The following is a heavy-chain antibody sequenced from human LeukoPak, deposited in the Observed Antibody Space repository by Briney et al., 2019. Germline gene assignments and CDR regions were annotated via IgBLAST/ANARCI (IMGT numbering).Heavy chain of an antibody. Sequence: GGSLRLSCAASGFTFSSYGMHWVRQAPGKGLEWVAVIWYDGSNKYYADSVKGRFTISRDNSKNTLYLQMNSLRAEDTAVYYCARGRITIFGVPPPEGFDPWGQGTLVTASS. V-gene: IGHV3-33*01. D-gene: IGHD3-3*01. CDR1: GFTFSSYG. CDR3: ARGRITIFGVPPPEGFDP. J-gene: IGHJ5*02. CDR2: IWYDGSNK.